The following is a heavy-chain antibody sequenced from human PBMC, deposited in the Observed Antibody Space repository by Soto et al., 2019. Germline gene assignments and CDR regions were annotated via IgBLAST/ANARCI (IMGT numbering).Heavy chain of an antibody. J-gene: IGHJ4*02. D-gene: IGHD6-13*01. Sequence: QVQLVQSGAELKKPGASVKVSCKASGYTFTSYDINWVRQATGQGLEWMGWMNPNSGNTGYAQKFQGRVTMNRNTSISTAYMELSSLRSEDTAVYYCAREHSSSWRFAYWGQGTLVTVSS. CDR3: AREHSSSWRFAY. CDR1: GYTFTSYD. V-gene: IGHV1-8*01. CDR2: MNPNSGNT.